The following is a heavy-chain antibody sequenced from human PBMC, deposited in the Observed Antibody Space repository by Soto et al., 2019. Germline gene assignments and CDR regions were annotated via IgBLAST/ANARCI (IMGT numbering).Heavy chain of an antibody. CDR3: ARSYGSGSYYFNWFDP. CDR1: GYTFTGYY. Sequence: ASVKVSCKASGYTFTGYYMHWVRQAPGQGLEWMGWINPNSGGTNYAQKFQGWVTMTRDTSISTAYMELSRLRSDDTAVYYCARSYGSGSYYFNWFDPWGQGTLVTV. D-gene: IGHD3-10*01. CDR2: INPNSGGT. J-gene: IGHJ5*02. V-gene: IGHV1-2*04.